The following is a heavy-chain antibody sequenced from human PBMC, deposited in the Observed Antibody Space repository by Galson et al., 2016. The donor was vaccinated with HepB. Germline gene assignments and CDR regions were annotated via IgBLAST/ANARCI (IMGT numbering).Heavy chain of an antibody. D-gene: IGHD2-2*01. J-gene: IGHJ6*03. CDR2: IFSGGTT. CDR1: GFTVSCYY. CDR3: ARTSYRECSGTRCVNFRYSYNYMDV. Sequence: SMSPSCAAAGFTVSCYYMSCVRQAPRKRLEWVSVIFSGGTTYYADSVEGRFTISRDDSMNTLYLQMNSLTAEDTAVYFCARTSYRECSGTRCVNFRYSYNYMDVWGKGTTVTVSS. V-gene: IGHV3-53*01.